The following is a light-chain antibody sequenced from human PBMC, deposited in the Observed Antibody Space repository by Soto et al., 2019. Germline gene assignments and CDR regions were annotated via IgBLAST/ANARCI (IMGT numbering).Light chain of an antibody. J-gene: IGKJ3*01. CDR2: GAS. CDR1: QSVSSN. CDR3: QQYNNWPTFT. Sequence: EIVMTQSPATLSVSPGERATLSCRASQSVSSNLAWYQQKPGQAPRLLIYGASTRATGIPARLSGSGSGTEFPLTISSLQAEDFAVYYCQQYNNWPTFTFGPGTKVDIK. V-gene: IGKV3-15*01.